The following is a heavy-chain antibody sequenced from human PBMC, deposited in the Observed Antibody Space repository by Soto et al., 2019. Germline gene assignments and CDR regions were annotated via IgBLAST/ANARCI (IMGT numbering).Heavy chain of an antibody. D-gene: IGHD6-19*01. Sequence: QVQLQQWGAGLLKPSETLSLTCGVSGASLSGVYWTWIRQTPGRGLEWIGEINHSGSAYYNPALGARDTISVDKSKKQFSLSLTSVTAADMGRSYCARALKGIIENTGWPKPYYYGLDVWAKGTAVIVSS. CDR1: GASLSGVY. V-gene: IGHV4-34*01. CDR3: ARALKGIIENTGWPKPYYYGLDV. CDR2: INHSGSA. J-gene: IGHJ6*04.